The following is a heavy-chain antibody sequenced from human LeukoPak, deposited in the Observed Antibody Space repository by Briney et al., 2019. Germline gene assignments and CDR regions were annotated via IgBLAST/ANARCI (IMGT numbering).Heavy chain of an antibody. CDR3: AKDGVILAPGIYWYMDV. D-gene: IGHD3-16*02. CDR2: IRYDGKKT. J-gene: IGHJ6*03. CDR1: TFTFSDYG. Sequence: GGSLRLSCVGSTFTFSDYGMHWVRQAPGKGLEWVAFIRYDGKKTYFADSAKGRFTTSRDNSKNTLYLEMNSLRAEDTAVFYCAKDGVILAPGIYWYMDVWGRGTTVTVSS. V-gene: IGHV3-30*02.